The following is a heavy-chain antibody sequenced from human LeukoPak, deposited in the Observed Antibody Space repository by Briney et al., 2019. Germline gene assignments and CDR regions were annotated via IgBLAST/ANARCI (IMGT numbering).Heavy chain of an antibody. J-gene: IGHJ4*02. CDR2: ISYDGSNK. D-gene: IGHD3-16*02. CDR3: AREAGYVWGSYRYTAYFDY. Sequence: GGSLRLSCAASGFTFSSYAMHWVRQAPGKGLEWVAVISYDGSNKYYADSVKGRFTISRDNSKNTLYLQMNSLRAEDTAVYYCAREAGYVWGSYRYTAYFDYWGQGTLVTVSS. V-gene: IGHV3-30-3*01. CDR1: GFTFSSYA.